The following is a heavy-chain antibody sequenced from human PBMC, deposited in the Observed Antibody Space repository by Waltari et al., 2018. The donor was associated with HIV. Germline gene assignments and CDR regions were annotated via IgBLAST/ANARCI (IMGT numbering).Heavy chain of an antibody. CDR2: ISPISGST. D-gene: IGHD3-10*01. V-gene: IGHV1-2*06. Sequence: QVQLVQSGAELKTPGASVEFSCRASGYSFTAYYIHWVRQAPGQGLQWIGLISPISGSTNIPLTFQGRSTMARDTSSGPVFKELRGLKFNDTALYYCASGESVSVSNIPPGYRFDFWGQGTLITVSS. J-gene: IGHJ4*02. CDR3: ASGESVSVSNIPPGYRFDF. CDR1: GYSFTAYY.